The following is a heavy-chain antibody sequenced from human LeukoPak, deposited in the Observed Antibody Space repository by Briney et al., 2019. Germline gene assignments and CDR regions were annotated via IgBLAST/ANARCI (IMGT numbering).Heavy chain of an antibody. V-gene: IGHV3-30-3*01. J-gene: IGHJ4*02. D-gene: IGHD3-22*01. Sequence: PGGSLRLSCAASGFTFSSYAMHWVRQAPGKGLEWVAVISYDGSNKYYADSVKGRFTISRDNSKNTLYLQMNSLRAEDTAVYYCARFSSRGGSSGPFDYWGQGTLVTVSS. CDR3: ARFSSRGGSSGPFDY. CDR2: ISYDGSNK. CDR1: GFTFSSYA.